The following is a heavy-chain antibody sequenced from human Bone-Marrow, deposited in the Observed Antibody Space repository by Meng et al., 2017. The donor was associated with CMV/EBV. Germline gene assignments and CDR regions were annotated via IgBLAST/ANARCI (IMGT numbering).Heavy chain of an antibody. CDR2: ISAYNGNT. CDR1: GYTFTSYG. CDR3: GRDRVVVPAAHGEYYYGMEV. V-gene: IGHV1-18*01. Sequence: ASVKVSCKASGYTFTSYGISWVRQAPGQGLEWMGWISAYNGNTNYAQKLQGRVTMTTDTSTSTAYTEPRSLRSDDEAVYYCGRDRVVVPAAHGEYYYGMEVWGQGTAVPVSS. J-gene: IGHJ6*02. D-gene: IGHD2-2*01.